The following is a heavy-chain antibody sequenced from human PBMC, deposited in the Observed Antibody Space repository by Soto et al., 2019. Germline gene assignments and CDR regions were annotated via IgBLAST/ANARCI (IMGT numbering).Heavy chain of an antibody. CDR3: ARDRGQLRYYFDY. Sequence: GGSLRLSCSASGFTFSNYAIHWVRQAPGKGLEYVAAITNNGGSTYYADSMKGRFTISRDNSKSTVFLQMSSLRPEDTAIYYCARDRGQLRYYFDYWGQGTLVTVSS. D-gene: IGHD6-6*01. V-gene: IGHV3-64D*06. J-gene: IGHJ4*02. CDR1: GFTFSNYA. CDR2: ITNNGGST.